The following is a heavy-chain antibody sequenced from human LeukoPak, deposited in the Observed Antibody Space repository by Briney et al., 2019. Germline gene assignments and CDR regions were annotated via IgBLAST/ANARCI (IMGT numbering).Heavy chain of an antibody. D-gene: IGHD1-14*01. CDR3: TTDRASGSRRYPWAFDI. CDR2: MKSKADGGTT. CDR1: GFTFSNAW. Sequence: RRPLRLSRAASGFTFSNAWVRWVPQAAWKGLEAVGRMKSKADGGTTDYAAPVKGRFTISRDDSKNTQYLQMNSLKTEDTAVYYCTTDRASGSRRYPWAFDIWGQGTMVTVSS. J-gene: IGHJ3*02. V-gene: IGHV3-15*01.